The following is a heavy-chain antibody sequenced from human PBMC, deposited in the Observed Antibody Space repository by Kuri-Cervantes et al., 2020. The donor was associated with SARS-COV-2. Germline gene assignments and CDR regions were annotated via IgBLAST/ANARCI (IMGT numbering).Heavy chain of an antibody. CDR3: ARLTTRGHFDC. J-gene: IGHJ4*02. CDR1: GFTFSSYA. CDR2: ISYDGSNK. Sequence: GESLKISCAASGFTFSSYAMHWVRQAPGKGLEWVAVISYDGSNKYYADSVKGRFTISRDNSKNTLYLQMNSLRAEDTAVYYCARLTTRGHFDCWGQGTLVTVSS. D-gene: IGHD4-11*01. V-gene: IGHV3-30-3*01.